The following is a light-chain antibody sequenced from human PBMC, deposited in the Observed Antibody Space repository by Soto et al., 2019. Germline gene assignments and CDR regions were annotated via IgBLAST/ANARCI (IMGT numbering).Light chain of an antibody. CDR2: GAS. V-gene: IGKV3-20*01. Sequence: EIVLTQSPGTLSLSPGERATLSCRASQSVSSNSLAWYQQKPGQAPRLLIYGASSRATGIPDRFSGSGSGTDFTLTISRLEPEDFAVYYCQQYGISPPITFGQGTRLEIK. CDR1: QSVSSNS. CDR3: QQYGISPPIT. J-gene: IGKJ5*01.